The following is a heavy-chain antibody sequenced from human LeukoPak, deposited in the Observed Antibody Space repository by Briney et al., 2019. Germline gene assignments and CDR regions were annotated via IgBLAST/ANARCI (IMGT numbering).Heavy chain of an antibody. J-gene: IGHJ4*02. CDR1: GFTFSRYA. Sequence: PGGSLRLSCSASGFTFSRYAMHWVRQAPGKGLEYVSGISSNGGSTYYADSVKGRFTISRDNSKNTLYLQMSSLRAEDTAVFYCVKGTQYCGGDCYDYWGQGTLVTVSS. D-gene: IGHD2-21*01. CDR2: ISSNGGST. V-gene: IGHV3-64D*06. CDR3: VKGTQYCGGDCYDY.